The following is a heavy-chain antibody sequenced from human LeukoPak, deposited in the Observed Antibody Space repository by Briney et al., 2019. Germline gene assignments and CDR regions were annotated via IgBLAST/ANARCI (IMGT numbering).Heavy chain of an antibody. Sequence: GGSLRLSCAASGFTFSDYYMSWIRQAPGKGLEWVSYISSSGSTIYYVDSVKGRFTISRDSAKNSLYLQMNSLRAEDTAVYYCARGGDTAMAHFDYWGQGTLVTVSS. CDR3: ARGGDTAMAHFDY. V-gene: IGHV3-11*01. CDR1: GFTFSDYY. J-gene: IGHJ4*02. CDR2: ISSSGSTI. D-gene: IGHD5-18*01.